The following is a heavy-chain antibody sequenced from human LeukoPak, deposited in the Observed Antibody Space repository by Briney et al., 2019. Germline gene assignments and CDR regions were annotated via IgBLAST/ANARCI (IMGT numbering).Heavy chain of an antibody. CDR2: SISSSSTI. V-gene: IGHV3-48*01. Sequence: GGSLRLSCAASGFTFSSYSMNCVRQAPRKGLEWVSYSISSSSTIYYADSVKGRFTISRDNAKNSLYLQMNSLRAEDTAVYYCASDSGYGPYGYWGQGTLVTVSS. CDR3: ASDSGYGPYGY. D-gene: IGHD5-12*01. CDR1: GFTFSSYS. J-gene: IGHJ4*02.